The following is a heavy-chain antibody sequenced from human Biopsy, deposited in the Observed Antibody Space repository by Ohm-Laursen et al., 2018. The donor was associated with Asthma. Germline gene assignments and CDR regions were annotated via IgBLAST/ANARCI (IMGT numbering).Heavy chain of an antibody. CDR1: GDSFSNYA. CDR3: ERGYSGSDRIVYYYSGLEV. CDR2: LIPVLGTP. V-gene: IGHV1-69*05. Sequence: SSAKVSCKASGDSFSNYAISWVRQAPGQGLEWMGGLIPVLGTPDHAQMFEGRVTITTDESTSTAYMELSSLSSEDTAVYYCERGYSGSDRIVYYYSGLEVWGQGTTVTVSS. D-gene: IGHD5-12*01. J-gene: IGHJ6*02.